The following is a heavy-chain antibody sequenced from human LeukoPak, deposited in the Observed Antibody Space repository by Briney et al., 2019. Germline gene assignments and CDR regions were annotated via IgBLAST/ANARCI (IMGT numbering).Heavy chain of an antibody. CDR3: ARGRIAAADFFDY. J-gene: IGHJ4*02. CDR1: GFTFSSYA. CDR2: IRYDGSNK. Sequence: GGSLRLSCAASGFTFSSYAMSWVRQAPGKGLEWVACIRYDGSNKYYADSVKGRFTISRDNSENTLYLQMNSLRAEDTAVYYCARGRIAAADFFDYWGQGTLVTVSS. D-gene: IGHD6-13*01. V-gene: IGHV3-30*02.